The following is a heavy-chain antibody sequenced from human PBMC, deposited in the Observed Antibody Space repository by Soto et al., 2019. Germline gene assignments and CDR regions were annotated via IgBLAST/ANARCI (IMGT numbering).Heavy chain of an antibody. D-gene: IGHD2-15*01. V-gene: IGHV4-4*02. CDR1: GTSISSTFW. CDR2: IYHTGST. J-gene: IGHJ4*02. CDR3: ATLPPRIVVVKTELPT. Sequence: SETLSRTCTVSGTSISSTFWWTWVRQPPGKGLEWIGEIYHTGSTKYNPSLKSRVTISVDKANNQFSLELRTVTVADTAVYYCATLPPRIVVVKTELPTWGQGTLVT.